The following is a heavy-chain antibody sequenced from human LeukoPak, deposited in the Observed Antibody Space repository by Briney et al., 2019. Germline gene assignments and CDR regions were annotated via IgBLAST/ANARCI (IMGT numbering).Heavy chain of an antibody. CDR3: ARDSDTMVRGVPQNWFDP. V-gene: IGHV1-2*02. Sequence: GASVKVSCKASGYTFTGYYMHWARQAPGQGLEWMGWINPNSGGTNYAQKFQGRVTMTRDTSISTAYMELSRLRSDDTAVYYCARDSDTMVRGVPQNWFDPWGQGTLVTVSS. J-gene: IGHJ5*02. CDR1: GYTFTGYY. CDR2: INPNSGGT. D-gene: IGHD3-10*01.